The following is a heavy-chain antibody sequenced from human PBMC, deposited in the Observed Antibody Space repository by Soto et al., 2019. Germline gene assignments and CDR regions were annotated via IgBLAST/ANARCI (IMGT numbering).Heavy chain of an antibody. CDR1: GYTFTNYW. J-gene: IGHJ4*02. Sequence: GESLKISCQASGYTFTNYWIGWVRQMPGGGLEWLGLIFPRDSDTRYSPSFEGQVTISTDRSTATAYLRWRSLEASDTALYFCARLGSLLQPIDYWGQGTLVTVSS. V-gene: IGHV5-51*01. D-gene: IGHD4-4*01. CDR3: ARLGSLLQPIDY. CDR2: IFPRDSDT.